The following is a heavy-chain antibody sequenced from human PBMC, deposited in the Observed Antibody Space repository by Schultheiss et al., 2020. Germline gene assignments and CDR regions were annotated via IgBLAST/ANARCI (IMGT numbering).Heavy chain of an antibody. CDR1: GGSISSSNW. V-gene: IGHV4-4*02. CDR3: ARDYGEAATNDAFDI. J-gene: IGHJ3*02. D-gene: IGHD2-15*01. CDR2: IYHSGST. Sequence: GSLRLSCAVSGGSISSSNWWSWVRQPPGKGLEWIGEIYHSGSTYYNPSLKSRVTISVDTSKNQFSLKLSSVTAADTAVYYCARDYGEAATNDAFDIWGQGTMVTVSS.